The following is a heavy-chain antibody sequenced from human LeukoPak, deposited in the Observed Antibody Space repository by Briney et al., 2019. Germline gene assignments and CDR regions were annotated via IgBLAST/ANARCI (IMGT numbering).Heavy chain of an antibody. J-gene: IGHJ4*02. CDR1: GFPFSSYW. V-gene: IGHV3-7*01. Sequence: GGSLRLSCAASGFPFSSYWMSWVRQAPGKGLEWVANIKQDGSEKYYVDSVKGRFTISRDNAKNSLYLQMNSLRAEDTAVYYCARESPDYWGQGTLVTVSS. CDR3: ARESPDY. CDR2: IKQDGSEK.